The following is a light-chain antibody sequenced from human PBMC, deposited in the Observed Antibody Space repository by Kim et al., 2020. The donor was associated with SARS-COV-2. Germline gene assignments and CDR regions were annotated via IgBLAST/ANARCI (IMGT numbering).Light chain of an antibody. V-gene: IGLV2-11*01. Sequence: GHYVTLSCNGLRSDVVGYNYVSWYQQHPGKAPKLTIYDVSKRPSVVPDRFSGSKYGNTSCLTISGLQAEDVADYYCFSYAGSYTWVFGGGTKLTVL. CDR3: FSYAGSYTWV. CDR2: DVS. CDR1: RSDVVGYNY. J-gene: IGLJ3*02.